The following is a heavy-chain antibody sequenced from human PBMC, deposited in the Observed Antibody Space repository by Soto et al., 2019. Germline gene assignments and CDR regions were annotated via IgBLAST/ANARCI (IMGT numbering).Heavy chain of an antibody. CDR3: ARRWEHTFDY. V-gene: IGHV4-59*08. D-gene: IGHD1-26*01. Sequence: PSETLSLTCTVSGGSISSYYWSWIRQPPGKGLEWIGYIYYSGSTNYNPSLKSRVTISVDTSKNQFSLKLSSVTAADTAVYYCARRWEHTFDYWGQGTLVTVSS. CDR1: GGSISSYY. J-gene: IGHJ4*02. CDR2: IYYSGST.